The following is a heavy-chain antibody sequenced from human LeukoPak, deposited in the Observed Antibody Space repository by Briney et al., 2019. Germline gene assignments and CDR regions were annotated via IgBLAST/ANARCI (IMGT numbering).Heavy chain of an antibody. V-gene: IGHV4-59*01. CDR3: ARDGSWGYDS. D-gene: IGHD6-13*01. J-gene: IGHJ4*02. CDR2: VYSSGTT. Sequence: SETLSLTCTVSGGSISSSYWSWIRQPPGKGLEWIGHVYSSGTTSYNPSLKSRVTISVDTSKNQFSLKLTSVTAADTAVYYCARDGSWGYDSWGQGSLVSVSS. CDR1: GGSISSSY.